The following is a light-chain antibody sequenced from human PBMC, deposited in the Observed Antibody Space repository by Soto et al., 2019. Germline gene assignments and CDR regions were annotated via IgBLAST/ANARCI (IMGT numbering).Light chain of an antibody. CDR2: GAS. CDR1: QSVDND. Sequence: EIVMTQSPATLSVSPGDRATLSCRASQSVDNDLAWYQQKPGQAPRLLIYGASSRATGIPDRFSGSGSGSDFTLTISRLEPEDFAVYYCQQCGSTPWTFGQGTKVDIK. CDR3: QQCGSTPWT. V-gene: IGKV3-20*01. J-gene: IGKJ1*01.